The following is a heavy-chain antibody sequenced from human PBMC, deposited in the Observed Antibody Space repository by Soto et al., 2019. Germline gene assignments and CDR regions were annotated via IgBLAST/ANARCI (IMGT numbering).Heavy chain of an antibody. CDR1: GFTFSSYW. Sequence: GGSLRLSCAASGFTFSSYWMDWLRQAPGKGLEWVANIKEDGSESHYVDSVKGRFTISRDNAKNSLFLQMNNLRGEDTAVYYCARLGGWGWFDPWGQGTLVTVSS. J-gene: IGHJ5*02. D-gene: IGHD1-26*01. V-gene: IGHV3-7*01. CDR3: ARLGGWGWFDP. CDR2: IKEDGSES.